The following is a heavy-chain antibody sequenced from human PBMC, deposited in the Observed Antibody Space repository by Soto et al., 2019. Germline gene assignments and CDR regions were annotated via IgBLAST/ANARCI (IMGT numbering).Heavy chain of an antibody. CDR1: GFTFSSYA. CDR2: ISGSGGST. D-gene: IGHD4-4*01. Sequence: GGSLRLSCAASGFTFSSYAMSWVRQAPGKGLEWVSAISGSGGSTYYADSVKGRFTISRDNSKNTLYLQMNSLRAEDTAVYYCARDRGGLTVTTRNYYYYYGMDVWGQGTTVTVSS. CDR3: ARDRGGLTVTTRNYYYYYGMDV. J-gene: IGHJ6*02. V-gene: IGHV3-23*01.